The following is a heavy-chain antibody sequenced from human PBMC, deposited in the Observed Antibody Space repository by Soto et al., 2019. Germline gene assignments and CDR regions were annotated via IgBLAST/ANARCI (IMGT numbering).Heavy chain of an antibody. J-gene: IGHJ4*02. CDR3: ARDREIFGVGDNYFDY. V-gene: IGHV1-69*01. Sequence: QVQLVQSGAEVKTPGSSVKVSCKASGGTFSSYAISWVRQAPGQGLEWMGGIIPIFGTANYAQKFQGRVTITADESTSTAYMELSSVRSEDTAVYYCARDREIFGVGDNYFDYWGQGTLVTVSS. CDR2: IIPIFGTA. D-gene: IGHD3-3*01. CDR1: GGTFSSYA.